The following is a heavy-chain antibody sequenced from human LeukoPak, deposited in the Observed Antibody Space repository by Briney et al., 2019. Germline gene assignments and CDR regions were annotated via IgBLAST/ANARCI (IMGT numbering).Heavy chain of an antibody. V-gene: IGHV1-18*01. D-gene: IGHD3-22*01. J-gene: IGHJ5*02. CDR3: ARDYDSSGYRIFDP. Sequence: ASVTVSCKASGYTFTNYGVNWVRQAPGQGLEWMGWISTYNGNTNYAQRLQGRVTMTTDTSTSTAYMELRSLRSDGTAVYYCARDYDSSGYRIFDPWGQGTLVTVSS. CDR2: ISTYNGNT. CDR1: GYTFTNYG.